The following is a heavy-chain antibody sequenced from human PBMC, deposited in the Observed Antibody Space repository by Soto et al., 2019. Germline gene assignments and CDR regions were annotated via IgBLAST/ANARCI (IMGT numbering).Heavy chain of an antibody. Sequence: EAQLLESGGGLVQPGGSLRLSCAASGFTFSEYAMSWVRQAPGRGLEWVSAIGGDGSRPDYVDSVKGRFTVSRDNSRSTLYLQLDSLGAEDTAVHYCAKDSINRNGIYDPFDIWGQGTMVTVSS. CDR2: IGGDGSRP. D-gene: IGHD3-3*02. CDR1: GFTFSEYA. J-gene: IGHJ3*02. CDR3: AKDSINRNGIYDPFDI. V-gene: IGHV3-23*01.